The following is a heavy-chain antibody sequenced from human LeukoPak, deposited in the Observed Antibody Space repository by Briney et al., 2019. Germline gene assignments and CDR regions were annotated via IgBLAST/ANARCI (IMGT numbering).Heavy chain of an antibody. V-gene: IGHV4-59*02. CDR2: IYYSGST. Sequence: SETLSLTCTVSGGSVSSYYWSWIRQPPGKGLEWIGYIYYSGSTDYNPSLNSRVTISLDTSKNQFSLKLSSVTAADTAVYYCARAGGSPEYFHYWGQGTLVTVSS. J-gene: IGHJ1*01. D-gene: IGHD1-26*01. CDR1: GGSVSSYY. CDR3: ARAGGSPEYFHY.